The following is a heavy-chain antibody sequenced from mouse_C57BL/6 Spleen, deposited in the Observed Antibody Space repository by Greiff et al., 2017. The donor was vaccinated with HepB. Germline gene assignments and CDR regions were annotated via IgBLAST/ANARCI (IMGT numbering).Heavy chain of an antibody. CDR3: ARGYGNFHFDY. J-gene: IGHJ2*01. CDR1: GFTFSDYG. Sequence: VQLKESGGGLVKPGGSLKLSCAASGFTFSDYGMHWVRQAPEKGLEWVAYISSGSSTIYYADTVKGRFTISRDNAKNTLFLQMTSLRSEDTAMYYCARGYGNFHFDYWGQGTTLTVSS. V-gene: IGHV5-17*01. CDR2: ISSGSSTI. D-gene: IGHD2-1*01.